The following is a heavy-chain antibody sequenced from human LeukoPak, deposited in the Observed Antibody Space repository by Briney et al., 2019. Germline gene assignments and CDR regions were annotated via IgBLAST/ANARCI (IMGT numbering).Heavy chain of an antibody. CDR3: ARQKEWLRFPADFGMDV. D-gene: IGHD5-12*01. J-gene: IGHJ6*02. V-gene: IGHV4-59*08. Sequence: SETLSLTCTVSGGSISSYYWSWIRQPPGKGLEWIGYIHYSGSTNYNPSLKSRVTISVDTSKNQFSLKLNSVTAADTAVYYCARQKEWLRFPADFGMDVWGQGTTVTVSS. CDR1: GGSISSYY. CDR2: IHYSGST.